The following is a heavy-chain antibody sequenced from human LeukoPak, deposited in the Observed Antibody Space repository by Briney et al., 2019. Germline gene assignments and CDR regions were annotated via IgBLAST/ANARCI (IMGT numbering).Heavy chain of an antibody. Sequence: PGGSLRLSCAASGFTFSSYWMHWVRQTPGKGLVWVSRINRDGNATTYADSVKGRFTISRDNAKNTLYLQMNSLRAEGTAVYYCAKDIGSSWGQGALVTVSS. CDR1: GFTFSSYW. V-gene: IGHV3-74*01. J-gene: IGHJ4*02. CDR3: AKDIGSS. D-gene: IGHD6-6*01. CDR2: INRDGNAT.